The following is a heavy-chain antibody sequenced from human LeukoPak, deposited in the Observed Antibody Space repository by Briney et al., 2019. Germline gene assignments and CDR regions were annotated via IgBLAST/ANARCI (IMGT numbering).Heavy chain of an antibody. Sequence: PSETLSLTCTVSGGSITTYYWTWIRRTPDKGLQFIGSFHHTGSTNYNPSLEGAVTISEDTSKNQISLELRSVTAADTAVYYCATSIGWPNVFDHWGQGILVTVSS. CDR2: FHHTGST. J-gene: IGHJ4*02. CDR3: ATSIGWPNVFDH. CDR1: GGSITTYY. D-gene: IGHD2-21*01. V-gene: IGHV4-59*01.